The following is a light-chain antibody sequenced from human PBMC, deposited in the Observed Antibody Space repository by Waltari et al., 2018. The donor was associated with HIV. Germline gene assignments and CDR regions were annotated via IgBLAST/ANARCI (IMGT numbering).Light chain of an antibody. V-gene: IGLV2-14*01. J-gene: IGLJ2*01. CDR3: SSYTSSNTVV. CDR1: SSDVGGYNY. Sequence: QSALTQPASVSGSPGQSITISCTGTSSDVGGYNYVSWYQQHPGKDPKVMIYEVTNRPSGVSNRFSGSQSGNTASLTISGLQAEDAADYYCSSYTSSNTVVFGGGTKLTVL. CDR2: EVT.